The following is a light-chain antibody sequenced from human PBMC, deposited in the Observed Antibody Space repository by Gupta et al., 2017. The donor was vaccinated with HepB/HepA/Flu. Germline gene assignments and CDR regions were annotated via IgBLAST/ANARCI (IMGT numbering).Light chain of an antibody. CDR1: QTITNNY. CDR2: GTS. V-gene: IGKV3-20*01. J-gene: IGKJ2*04. CDR3: QQYGDSTGCS. Sequence: EVVLTQSPGTLSLSPGERATLSCRASQTITNNYLAWYQQTPGQAPRLVIYGTSNRANGIPYRFSGSGSGTDFNLTVSRLEPEDFAVYYCQQYGDSTGCSFGQGTKLEIK.